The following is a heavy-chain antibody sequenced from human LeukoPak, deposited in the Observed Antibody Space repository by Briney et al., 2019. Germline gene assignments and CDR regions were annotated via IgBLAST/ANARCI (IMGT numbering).Heavy chain of an antibody. J-gene: IGHJ4*02. Sequence: GGSLRLSCAASGFSFGSHGMHWVRQTPGKGLDWVAVIWYDGNTKYYADSVKGRFSISRDNSKNTLLLEMNTLRSDDTAVYYCARGIGLETYSYGSGLFDYWGQGTLVTVSS. V-gene: IGHV3-33*01. CDR1: GFSFGSHG. D-gene: IGHD5-18*01. CDR3: ARGIGLETYSYGSGLFDY. CDR2: IWYDGNTK.